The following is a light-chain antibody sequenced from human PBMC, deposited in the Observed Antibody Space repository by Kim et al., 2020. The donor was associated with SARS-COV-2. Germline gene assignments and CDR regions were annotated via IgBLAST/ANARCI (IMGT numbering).Light chain of an antibody. CDR1: NSDVGAYNH. J-gene: IGLJ3*02. Sequence: GHSLTISGTGNNSDVGAYNHVSWYQQHPGKAPHLLIYDVTKRPSGVSSRFSGSKSGNTASLTISGLQAEDEAHYSCSSFTDSGAWVFGGGTQLTVL. CDR2: DVT. V-gene: IGLV2-14*03. CDR3: SSFTDSGAWV.